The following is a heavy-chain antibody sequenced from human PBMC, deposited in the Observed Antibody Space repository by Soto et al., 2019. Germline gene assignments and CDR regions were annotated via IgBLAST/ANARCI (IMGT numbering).Heavy chain of an antibody. Sequence: GASVKVSCKASGCTFTGYYMHWVRQAPGQGLEWMGWINPNSGGTNYAQKFQGWVTMTRDTXISTAYMELSRLRSDDTAVYYCARERPLSQDIVVVPAAIPDHYYYGMDVWAQGTTVTVSS. V-gene: IGHV1-2*04. CDR1: GCTFTGYY. CDR2: INPNSGGT. D-gene: IGHD2-2*02. J-gene: IGHJ6*02. CDR3: ARERPLSQDIVVVPAAIPDHYYYGMDV.